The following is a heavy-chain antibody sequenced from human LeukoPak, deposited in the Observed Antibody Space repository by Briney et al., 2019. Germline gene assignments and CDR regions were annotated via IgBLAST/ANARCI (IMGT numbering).Heavy chain of an antibody. CDR2: MNPNSGNT. V-gene: IGHV1-8*01. Sequence: ASVKVSCKASGYTFTSYDINWVRQATGQGLEWMGWMNPNSGNTGYAQKFQGRVTMTRDTSISTAYMELSRLRSDDTAVYYCARDPGDPTRFDYWGQGTLVTVSS. CDR1: GYTFTSYD. D-gene: IGHD7-27*01. CDR3: ARDPGDPTRFDY. J-gene: IGHJ4*02.